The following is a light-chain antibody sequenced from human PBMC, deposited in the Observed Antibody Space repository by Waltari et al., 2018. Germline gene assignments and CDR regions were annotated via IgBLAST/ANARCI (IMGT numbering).Light chain of an antibody. Sequence: FVLTQPHSVSESPGKTVIISCTRSSGSIAVHFVPWFRQRPGGAPSTVIFEDRQRHVGVPNRFSASIDSPANSAYLTISGLEPEDEADYYCQSYDGRDHVIFGGGTKLTVL. CDR1: SGSIAVHF. CDR2: EDR. V-gene: IGLV6-57*03. CDR3: QSYDGRDHVI. J-gene: IGLJ2*01.